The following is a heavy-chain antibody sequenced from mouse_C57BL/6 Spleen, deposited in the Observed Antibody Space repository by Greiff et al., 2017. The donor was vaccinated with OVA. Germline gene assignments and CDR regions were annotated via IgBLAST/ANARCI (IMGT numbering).Heavy chain of an antibody. J-gene: IGHJ1*03. V-gene: IGHV1-42*01. CDR3: ARWGTRGYFDV. CDR2: INPSTGGT. CDR1: GYSFTGYY. Sequence: EVQLQESGPELVKPGASVKISCKASGYSFTGYYMNWVKQSPEKSLEWIGEINPSTGGTTYNQKFKAKATLTVDKSSSTAYMQLKSLTSEDSAVYYCARWGTRGYFDVWGTGTTVTVSS. D-gene: IGHD2-14*01.